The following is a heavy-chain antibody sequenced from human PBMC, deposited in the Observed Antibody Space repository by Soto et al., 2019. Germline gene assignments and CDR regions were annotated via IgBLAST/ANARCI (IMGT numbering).Heavy chain of an antibody. J-gene: IGHJ6*02. CDR3: AKDIARGLGYCSGGSCYSGVPYYYGMDV. CDR1: GFTFDDYT. D-gene: IGHD2-15*01. Sequence: PGGSLRLSCAASGFTFDDYTMHWVRQAPGKGLEWVSLISWDGGSTYYADSVKGRFTISRGNSKNSLYLQMNSLRTEDTALYYCAKDIARGLGYCSGGSCYSGVPYYYGMDVWGQGTTVTVSS. CDR2: ISWDGGST. V-gene: IGHV3-43*01.